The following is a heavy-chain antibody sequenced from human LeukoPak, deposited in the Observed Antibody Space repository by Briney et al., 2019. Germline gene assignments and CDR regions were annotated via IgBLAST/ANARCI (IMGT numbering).Heavy chain of an antibody. D-gene: IGHD6-13*01. CDR1: GYTFTVYY. Sequence: ASVKVSFKASGYTFTVYYVHWVRQAPGQGREGMGWINSHSGGTDYAHKFQGRVTMTRDTSISTAYMELSRLKSDDTAVYYCARYTITAAGSPFDYWGQGTLVTVSS. CDR2: INSHSGGT. V-gene: IGHV1-2*02. CDR3: ARYTITAAGSPFDY. J-gene: IGHJ4*02.